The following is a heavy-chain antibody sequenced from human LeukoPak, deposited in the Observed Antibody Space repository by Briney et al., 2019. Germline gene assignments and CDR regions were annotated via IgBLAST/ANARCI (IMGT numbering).Heavy chain of an antibody. V-gene: IGHV4-59*01. J-gene: IGHJ5*02. D-gene: IGHD2-15*01. CDR2: IFYRGST. CDR3: ARDTGYCSGESCFDWFDP. CDR1: GGSISSYY. Sequence: SETLSLTCTVSGGSISSYYWSWIRQPPGKGLEWIGYIFYRGSTNYNPSLKSRVTISVDTSKNQFSLKLTSVTAADTAVYYCARDTGYCSGESCFDWFDPWGQGTLVTVSS.